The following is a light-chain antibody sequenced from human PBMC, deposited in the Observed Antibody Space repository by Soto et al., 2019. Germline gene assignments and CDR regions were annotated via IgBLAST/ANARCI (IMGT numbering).Light chain of an antibody. CDR2: RTS. J-gene: IGKJ2*02. CDR1: QVIGSRY. Sequence: EIVMTQSPGTLSLSPGERATISCRASQVIGSRYLAWYHQKSGQAPRLLIYRTSSSATGIPDRFSGSGSGTDFTLTISRLEPEDFWVYYCQQLGSSTPRTFGRGTKLEIK. V-gene: IGKV3-20*01. CDR3: QQLGSSTPRT.